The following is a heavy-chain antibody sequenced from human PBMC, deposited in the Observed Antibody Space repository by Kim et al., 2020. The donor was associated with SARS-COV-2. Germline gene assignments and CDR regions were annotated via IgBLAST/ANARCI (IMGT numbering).Heavy chain of an antibody. CDR1: GFTFSSYS. CDR3: ARVRSSSWPPLMDV. CDR2: ISSSTSYI. J-gene: IGHJ6*02. Sequence: GGSLRLSCAASGFTFSSYSMNWVRQAPGKGLEWVSSISSSTSYIYSADSVKGRFTISRDNAKNSLNLQMNSLRAEDTAVYYCARVRSSSWPPLMDVWGQGTTVTVSS. V-gene: IGHV3-21*01. D-gene: IGHD6-13*01.